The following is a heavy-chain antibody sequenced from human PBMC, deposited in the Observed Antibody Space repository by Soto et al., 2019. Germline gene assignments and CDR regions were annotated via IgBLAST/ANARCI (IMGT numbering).Heavy chain of an antibody. V-gene: IGHV3-48*02. J-gene: IGHJ6*02. CDR2: ISSSSSTI. Sequence: RLSCGVSGFTFSYYSMNWVRQAPGKGLEWLSYISSSSSTIYYADSVEGRFTISRDNAKNSLYLQMNRLRDEDTAVYYCARERRRSDYYGMDVWGQGTTVTVSS. CDR3: ARERRRSDYYGMDV. CDR1: GFTFSYYS.